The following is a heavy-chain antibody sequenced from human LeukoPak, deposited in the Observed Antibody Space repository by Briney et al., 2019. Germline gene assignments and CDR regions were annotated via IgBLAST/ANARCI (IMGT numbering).Heavy chain of an antibody. CDR2: TYYRSKWYN. CDR3: ARVGHPWGIEDAFDI. J-gene: IGHJ3*02. D-gene: IGHD3-16*01. CDR1: GDSVSKKNIA. Sequence: SQTLSLTCAISGDSVSKKNIAWNWIRQSPSRGLEWLGRTYYRSKWYNDYAVSVKSRITINPDTSKNQFSLQLNSVTLEDTAVYYCARVGHPWGIEDAFDIWGQGTMVTVSS. V-gene: IGHV6-1*01.